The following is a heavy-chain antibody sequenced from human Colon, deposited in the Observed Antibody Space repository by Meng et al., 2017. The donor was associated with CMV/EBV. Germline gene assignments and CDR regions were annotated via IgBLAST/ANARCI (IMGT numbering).Heavy chain of an antibody. V-gene: IGHV3-23*01. J-gene: IGHJ4*02. CDR3: AKVPRATIFSQPFDY. Sequence: LKISCAASEFTFMNYAMSWVRQAPGKGLEWVSAITASGASTYYADSVKGRFNISRDNSKNTLYLQLNSLTAEDTAVHYCAKVPRATIFSQPFDYWGQGTLVTVSS. D-gene: IGHD5-24*01. CDR1: EFTFMNYA. CDR2: ITASGAST.